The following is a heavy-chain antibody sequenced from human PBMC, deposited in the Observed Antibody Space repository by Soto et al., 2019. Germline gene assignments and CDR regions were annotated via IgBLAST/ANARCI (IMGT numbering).Heavy chain of an antibody. CDR2: IWYDGSNK. CDR1: GFTFSSYG. V-gene: IGHV3-33*01. Sequence: PGGSLRLSCAASGFTFSSYGMHWVRQAPGKGLEWVAVIWYDGSNKYYADSVKGRFTISRDNYKNTLYLQMNSLRAEDTAVYYCARDLLTVTTSHYYYGMDVWGQGTTVTVSS. CDR3: ARDLLTVTTSHYYYGMDV. J-gene: IGHJ6*02. D-gene: IGHD4-17*01.